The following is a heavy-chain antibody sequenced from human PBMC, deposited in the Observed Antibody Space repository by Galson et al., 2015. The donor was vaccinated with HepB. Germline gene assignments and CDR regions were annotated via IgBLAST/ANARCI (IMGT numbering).Heavy chain of an antibody. D-gene: IGHD3-9*01. Sequence: QSGAEVKKPGESLRISCKGSGYSFTSYWISWVRQMPGKGLEWMGRIDPSDSYTNYSPSFQGHVTISADKSISTAYLQWSSLKASDTAMYYCARQRGYDILTGYGFYDYWGQGTLVTVSS. CDR1: GYSFTSYW. CDR3: ARQRGYDILTGYGFYDY. J-gene: IGHJ4*02. V-gene: IGHV5-10-1*01. CDR2: IDPSDSYT.